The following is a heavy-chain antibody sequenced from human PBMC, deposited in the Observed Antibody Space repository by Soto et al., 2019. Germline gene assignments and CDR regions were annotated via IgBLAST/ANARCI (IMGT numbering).Heavy chain of an antibody. CDR2: IGTQHDT. CDR3: ARQASYWHGGGGWFDP. J-gene: IGHJ5*02. CDR1: GFTFSAYD. V-gene: IGHV3-13*01. D-gene: IGHD2-8*02. Sequence: EVQLVESGGGLVQPGGSLRLSCAASGFTFSAYDMHWVRQATGKGLEWVAAIGTQHDTYYPDSVKGRFTISRENAKNSLYLKMSSLTAGDTGVYYCARQASYWHGGGGWFDPWGQGTLVTVSS.